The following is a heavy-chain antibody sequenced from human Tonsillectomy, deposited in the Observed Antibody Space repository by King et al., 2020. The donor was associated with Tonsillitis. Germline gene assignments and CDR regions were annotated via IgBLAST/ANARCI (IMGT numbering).Heavy chain of an antibody. CDR2: IDYSGST. V-gene: IGHV4-59*01. D-gene: IGHD2-15*01. CDR3: AREIGYCGGGSCYFGAFDI. Sequence: QLQESGPGLVKPSETLSLTCTVSGGSISSYYWCCIRQPSGEGLEGIGYIDYSGSTNDNTSLKSRVTISVDTSKNRLSLKLRSVTAADTAVYYCAREIGYCGGGSCYFGAFDIWGQGTMVTVSS. CDR1: GGSISSYY. J-gene: IGHJ3*02.